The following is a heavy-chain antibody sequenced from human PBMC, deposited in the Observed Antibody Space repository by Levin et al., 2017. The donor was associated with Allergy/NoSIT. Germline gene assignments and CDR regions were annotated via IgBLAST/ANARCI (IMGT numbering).Heavy chain of an antibody. J-gene: IGHJ4*02. CDR2: IKEDGREI. CDR3: AREYYHNSSGNGCYDY. Sequence: GGSLRLSCATSGFEFSDFWMTWVRQAPGKGLEWVANIKEDGREIHYADTLRGRFTISRDNSKNTLYLQMSGLRAEDTAVYYCAREYYHNSSGNGCYDYWGQGTLVSVTS. V-gene: IGHV3-7*01. D-gene: IGHD3-22*01. CDR1: GFEFSDFW.